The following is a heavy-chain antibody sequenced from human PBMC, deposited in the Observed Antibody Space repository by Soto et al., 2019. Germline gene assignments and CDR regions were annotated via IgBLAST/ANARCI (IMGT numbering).Heavy chain of an antibody. D-gene: IGHD5-18*01. CDR2: IYHSGGT. V-gene: IGHV4-4*02. CDR3: ARDRTSAGGYSRRWFDP. J-gene: IGHJ5*02. Sequence: SETRCLTCAVSAGSVTSGNYLGWGRQPPGNGLDWIGEIYHSGGTNYNPSLNSRVTISVDKSNNQFSLKLSSVTAADTAVYYCARDRTSAGGYSRRWFDPWGQGTLVTIS. CDR1: AGSVTSGNY.